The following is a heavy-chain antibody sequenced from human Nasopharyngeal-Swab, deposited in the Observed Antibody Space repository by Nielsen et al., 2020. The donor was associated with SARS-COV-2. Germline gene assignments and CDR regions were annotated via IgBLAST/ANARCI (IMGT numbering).Heavy chain of an antibody. CDR2: INTNTGNP. Sequence: ASVKVSCKVSGYTLTELSMHWVRQAPGQGLEWMGWINTNTGNPTYAQGFTGRFVFSLDTSVSTAYLQISSLKAEDTAVYYCARELYSYGYRALGYWGQGTLVTVSS. CDR1: GYTLTELS. D-gene: IGHD5-18*01. V-gene: IGHV7-4-1*02. CDR3: ARELYSYGYRALGY. J-gene: IGHJ4*02.